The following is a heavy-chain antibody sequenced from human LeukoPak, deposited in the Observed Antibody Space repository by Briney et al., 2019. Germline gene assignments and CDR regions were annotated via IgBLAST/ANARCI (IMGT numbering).Heavy chain of an antibody. J-gene: IGHJ4*02. CDR2: IYYSGST. V-gene: IGHV4-31*03. D-gene: IGHD3-16*01. Sequence: SETLSLTCTVSGGSISSGGYYWSWIRQHPGKGLEWIGYIYYSGSTYYNPSLKSRVTISVDTSKNQFSLKLSSVTAADTAGYYCARDPLGMASALWGQGTLVTVSS. CDR1: GGSISSGGYY. CDR3: ARDPLGMASAL.